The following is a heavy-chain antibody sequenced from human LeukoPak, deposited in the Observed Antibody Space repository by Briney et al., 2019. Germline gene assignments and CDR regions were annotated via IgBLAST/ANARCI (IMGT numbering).Heavy chain of an antibody. CDR2: INQNGITT. Sequence: GGSLRLSCAASGFTFNSYWMNWVRQAPGKGLVWVARINQNGITTTYTDSVKGRFTISRDNAKNTLYLQMNSLRAEDTAVYYCARDFAGDRDYWGQGTLVTVSS. J-gene: IGHJ4*02. V-gene: IGHV3-74*01. D-gene: IGHD4-17*01. CDR3: ARDFAGDRDY. CDR1: GFTFNSYW.